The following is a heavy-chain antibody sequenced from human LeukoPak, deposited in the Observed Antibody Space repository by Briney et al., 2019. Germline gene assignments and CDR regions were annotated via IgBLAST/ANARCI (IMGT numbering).Heavy chain of an antibody. Sequence: PGGSLRLSCAASGFTFSTFAMSWVRQAPGKGLEWVSAISDSDGSTYYANSVKGRFTISRDNARNILYLQMNSLRAEDTAVYYCAKCPGQSVRANNENWGQGTLVTVSS. CDR3: AKCPGQSVRANNEN. D-gene: IGHD2-8*01. CDR2: ISDSDGST. V-gene: IGHV3-23*01. CDR1: GFTFSTFA. J-gene: IGHJ4*01.